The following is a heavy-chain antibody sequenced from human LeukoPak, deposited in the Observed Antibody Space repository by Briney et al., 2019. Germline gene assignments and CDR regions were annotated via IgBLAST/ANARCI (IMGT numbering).Heavy chain of an antibody. CDR2: ISGSGGST. D-gene: IGHD4-17*01. J-gene: IGHJ4*02. V-gene: IGHV3-23*01. Sequence: GGSLRLSCAASGFTFSSYAMSWVRQAPGKGLEWVSAISGSGGSTYYADSVKGRFTISRDNSKNTLYLQMNSLRAEDTAVYYCAKDTSIYMTTATLIDYWGQGTLVTVSS. CDR1: GFTFSSYA. CDR3: AKDTSIYMTTATLIDY.